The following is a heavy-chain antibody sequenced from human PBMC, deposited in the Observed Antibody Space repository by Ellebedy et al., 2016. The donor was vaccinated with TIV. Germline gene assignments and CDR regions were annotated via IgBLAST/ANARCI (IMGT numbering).Heavy chain of an antibody. CDR2: IYYSGST. J-gene: IGHJ5*02. Sequence: SETLSLTCAVYGGSFSGYYWSWIRQPPGKGLEWIGYIYYSGSTNYNPSLKSRVTISVDTSKNQFSLKLSSVTAADTAVYYCARGQWYGSGTYRFDPWGQGTLVTVSS. CDR3: ARGQWYGSGTYRFDP. CDR1: GGSFSGYY. D-gene: IGHD3-10*01. V-gene: IGHV4-59*12.